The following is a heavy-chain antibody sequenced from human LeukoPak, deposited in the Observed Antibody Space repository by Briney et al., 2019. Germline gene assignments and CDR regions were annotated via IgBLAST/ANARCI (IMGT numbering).Heavy chain of an antibody. CDR1: GFTVSSNY. Sequence: SGGSLRLSCAASGFTVSSNYMSWVRQAPGKGLEWVSGIYSGGSTYYADSVKGRFTISRDNSKNTLYLQMSSLRAEDTAVYYCAASGSPHYFDYWGQGTLVTVSS. CDR3: AASGSPHYFDY. V-gene: IGHV3-53*01. CDR2: IYSGGST. J-gene: IGHJ4*02. D-gene: IGHD3-10*01.